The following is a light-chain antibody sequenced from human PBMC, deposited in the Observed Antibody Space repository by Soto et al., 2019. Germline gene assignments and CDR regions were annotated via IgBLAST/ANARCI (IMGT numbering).Light chain of an antibody. V-gene: IGKV3-20*01. CDR2: GAS. J-gene: IGKJ1*01. CDR1: QSVSSSY. CDR3: QQYDSSPRT. Sequence: EIVLTQSPGTLSLSPGERATLSCRASQSVSSSYLAWYQQKPGQAPRLLISGASRRAAGIPDRFSGSGSGTDFTLTISRLESEDIAVYYCQQYDSSPRTCGQGTKWIS.